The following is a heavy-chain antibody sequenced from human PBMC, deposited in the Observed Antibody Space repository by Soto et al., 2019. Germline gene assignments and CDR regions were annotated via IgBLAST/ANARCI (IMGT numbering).Heavy chain of an antibody. J-gene: IGHJ4*02. CDR2: NNHRGSS. Sequence: SETLSLTCAVDGESFSEYYWSWIRQPPGKGLEWIGENNHRGSSNYNPSLKSRVSIVVDSSRNQISLMLTSVTAADTGVYYCARVHSPPAIRRGGWDTDSRGPGTLVTGS. CDR3: ARVHSPPAIRRGGWDTDS. D-gene: IGHD3-10*01. CDR1: GESFSEYY. V-gene: IGHV4-34*01.